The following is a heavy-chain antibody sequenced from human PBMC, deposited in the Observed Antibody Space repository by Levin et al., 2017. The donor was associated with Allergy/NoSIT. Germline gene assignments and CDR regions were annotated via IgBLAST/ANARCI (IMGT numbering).Heavy chain of an antibody. V-gene: IGHV3-15*01. CDR3: TTGGSYYSHTENFDY. D-gene: IGHD1-26*01. Sequence: GESLKISCAASGFSFSNAWMSWVRQAPGKGLEWVGRIKSKIDGGTTDYAAPVKGRFTISRDDSKNTLYLQMNSLKTEDTAVYYCTTGGSYYSHTENFDYWGQGTLVTVSS. J-gene: IGHJ4*02. CDR1: GFSFSNAW. CDR2: IKSKIDGGTT.